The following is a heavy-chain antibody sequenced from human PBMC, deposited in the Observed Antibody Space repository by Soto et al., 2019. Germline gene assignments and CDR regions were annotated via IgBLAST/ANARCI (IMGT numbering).Heavy chain of an antibody. CDR2: IYHSGST. D-gene: IGHD4-17*01. CDR1: GGSISSGGYS. CDR3: ARLLGGYDDYGGWFAP. V-gene: IGHV4-30-2*02. J-gene: IGHJ5*02. Sequence: SETLSLTCAVSGGSISSGGYSWSWIRQPPGKGLEWIGYIYHSGSTYYNPSLKSRVTISVDTSRSQFSVRLKSVSAADTAVYYCARLLGGYDDYGGWFAPWGQGTLVTVSS.